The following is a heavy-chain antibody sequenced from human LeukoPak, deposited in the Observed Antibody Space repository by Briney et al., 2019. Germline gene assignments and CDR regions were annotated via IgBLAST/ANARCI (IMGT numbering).Heavy chain of an antibody. CDR3: ARGRDY. Sequence: ASETLSLTCAVYGGSFSGYYWSWIRQPPGKGLEWIGEINHSGSTNFNPSLKSRVTISVDTSKNQISLKLSSVTAADTAVYYCARGRDYWGQGTLVTVSS. V-gene: IGHV4-34*01. J-gene: IGHJ4*02. CDR2: INHSGST. CDR1: GGSFSGYY.